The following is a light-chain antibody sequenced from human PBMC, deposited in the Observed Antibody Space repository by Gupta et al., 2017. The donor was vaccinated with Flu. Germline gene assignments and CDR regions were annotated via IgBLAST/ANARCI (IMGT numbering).Light chain of an antibody. CDR3: SSYAGSNNFEV. CDR1: SSDVGGYNY. V-gene: IGLV2-8*01. J-gene: IGLJ3*02. CDR2: EVT. Sequence: QSALTQPPSASGSRGPSVTISCTGTSSDVGGYNYVSWYQQHPGRAPKLMIYEVTKRPSGVPDRFSGSKSGSTASLTVSGLQAEDEADYYCSSYAGSNNFEVFGGGTKLTVL.